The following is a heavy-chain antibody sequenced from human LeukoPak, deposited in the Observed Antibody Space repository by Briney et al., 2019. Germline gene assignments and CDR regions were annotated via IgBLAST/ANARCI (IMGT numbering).Heavy chain of an antibody. CDR1: GYSFTSYW. J-gene: IGHJ4*02. D-gene: IGHD4-17*01. CDR3: ARHDTVTSTDC. CDR2: IYPGDSGA. Sequence: GESLKISCKGSGYSFTSYWIGWVRQMPGKGLEWMGIIYPGDSGARYSPSFQGQVTMSADKSISTVYLQWSSLKASDTATYYCARHDTVTSTDCWGQGTLVTVSS. V-gene: IGHV5-51*01.